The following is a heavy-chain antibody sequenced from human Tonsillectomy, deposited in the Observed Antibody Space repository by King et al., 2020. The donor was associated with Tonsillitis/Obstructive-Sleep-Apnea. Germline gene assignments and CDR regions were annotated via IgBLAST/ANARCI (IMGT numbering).Heavy chain of an antibody. J-gene: IGHJ4*02. CDR1: GFIFSDDY. CDR3: ARFPFDAAYPPKDY. Sequence: QVQLVESGGGLVKPGGSLRLSCVVSGFIFSDDYMSWIRQAPGKGLEWISYISSSGRTIYYADSVKGRFTISRDNAKNSLYLQMNSLRAEDTAVYYCARFPFDAAYPPKDYWGQGTLVTVSS. D-gene: IGHD2-15*01. CDR2: ISSSGRTI. V-gene: IGHV3-11*01.